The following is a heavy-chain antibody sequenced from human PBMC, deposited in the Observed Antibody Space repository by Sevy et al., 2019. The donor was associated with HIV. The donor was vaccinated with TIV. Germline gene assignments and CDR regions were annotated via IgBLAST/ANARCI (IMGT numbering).Heavy chain of an antibody. D-gene: IGHD3-3*01. J-gene: IGHJ4*02. CDR1: GFTFSSYG. Sequence: GGSLRLSCAASGFTFSSYGMHWVRQAPGKGLEWVAVISYDGSNKYYADSVKGRFTISRDNSKNTLYLQMNSLRAEDTAVYYCAKEGPDYDFWSGYYLGYLDYWGQGTLVTVSS. V-gene: IGHV3-30*18. CDR2: ISYDGSNK. CDR3: AKEGPDYDFWSGYYLGYLDY.